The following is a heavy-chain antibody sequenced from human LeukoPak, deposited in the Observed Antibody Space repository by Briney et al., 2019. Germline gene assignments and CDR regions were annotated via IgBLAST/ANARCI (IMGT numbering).Heavy chain of an antibody. J-gene: IGHJ4*02. CDR3: AGRTIFGVGRTGYAYY. CDR1: GGSIRSSSYY. V-gene: IGHV4-39*01. Sequence: SETLSLTCTVSGGSIRSSSYYWGWIRQPPGKGLEWIGSIYYSGSTYYNPSLKSRVTISVDTSKNQFSLKLSSVTAADTAVYYCAGRTIFGVGRTGYAYYWGQGTLVTVSS. D-gene: IGHD3-3*01. CDR2: IYYSGST.